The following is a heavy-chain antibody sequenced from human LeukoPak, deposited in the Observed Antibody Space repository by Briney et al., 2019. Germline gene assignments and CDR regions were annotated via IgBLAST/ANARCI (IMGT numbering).Heavy chain of an antibody. CDR1: GGSISSSSYY. D-gene: IGHD4-11*01. CDR2: IYYSGST. Sequence: SETLSLTCTVSGGSISSSSYYWGWIRQPPGKGLEWIGSIYYSGSTYYNPSLKSRVTISVDTSKNQFSLKLSSVTAADTAVYYCARERITVTPQGMDVWGQGTTVTVSS. V-gene: IGHV4-39*02. J-gene: IGHJ6*02. CDR3: ARERITVTPQGMDV.